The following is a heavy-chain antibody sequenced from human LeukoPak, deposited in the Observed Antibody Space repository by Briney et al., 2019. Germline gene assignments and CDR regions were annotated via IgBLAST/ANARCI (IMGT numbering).Heavy chain of an antibody. CDR3: AREGGFHYDSSGDAFDI. CDR2: ISSNGAYI. CDR1: GFTFRRYT. Sequence: PGGSLRLSCAASGFTFRRYTMTWVRQAPGRGLEWVSSISSNGAYIYYADSLRGRLTISRDNAKNSLYLQVDSLGADDTAVYYCAREGGFHYDSSGDAFDIWGQGTMVTVSS. J-gene: IGHJ3*02. V-gene: IGHV3-21*01. D-gene: IGHD3-22*01.